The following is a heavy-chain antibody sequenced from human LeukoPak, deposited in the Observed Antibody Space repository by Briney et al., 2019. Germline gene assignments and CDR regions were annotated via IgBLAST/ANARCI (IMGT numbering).Heavy chain of an antibody. J-gene: IGHJ4*02. CDR3: AKDFYGSPYYFDY. Sequence: PGGSLRPSCAASGFTFSSYAMSWVRQAPGKGLEWVSGISGSGGSTYYADSVKGRFTISRDNSKNTLYLQMNSLRAEDTALYYCAKDFYGSPYYFDYWGQGTLVTVSS. CDR2: ISGSGGST. CDR1: GFTFSSYA. V-gene: IGHV3-23*01. D-gene: IGHD3-10*01.